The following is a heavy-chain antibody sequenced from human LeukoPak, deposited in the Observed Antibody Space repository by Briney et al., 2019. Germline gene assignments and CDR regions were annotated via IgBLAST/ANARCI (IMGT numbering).Heavy chain of an antibody. V-gene: IGHV5-51*01. D-gene: IGHD6-13*01. CDR2: IYPGDSETVT. CDR1: GYPFSRYW. CDR3: AKSSPRVYGAFDI. J-gene: IGHJ3*02. Sequence: KAGESLQFSSQCSGYPFSRYWIAWARQLPGKGLEWMGIIYPGDSETVTRASPSFQGHLTISGDKSISTAFLQWSSLKASDTAMYYCAKSSPRVYGAFDIWGQGTMVTVSS.